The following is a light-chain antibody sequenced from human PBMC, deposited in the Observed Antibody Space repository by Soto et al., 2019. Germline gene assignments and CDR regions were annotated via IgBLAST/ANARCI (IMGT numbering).Light chain of an antibody. Sequence: IMMPQSTATLSVSPGERAALSCIGRLGVSSYLAWYQQKPGQAPRLLIYGSFTRATGVPTRFSGSGSGTEFTLTISSLQSEDFAVYYCQQYNSWPLTFGEGTKVDIK. J-gene: IGKJ4*02. CDR2: GSF. CDR1: LGVSSY. V-gene: IGKV3-15*01. CDR3: QQYNSWPLT.